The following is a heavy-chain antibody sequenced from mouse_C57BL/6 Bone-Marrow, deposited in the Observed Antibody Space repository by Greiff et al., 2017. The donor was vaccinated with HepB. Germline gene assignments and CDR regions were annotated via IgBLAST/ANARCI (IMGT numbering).Heavy chain of an antibody. Sequence: EVKLQESGEGLVKPGGSLKLSCAASGFTFSSYAMSWVRQTPEKRLEWVAYISSGGDYIYYADTVKGRFTISRHNARTTLYLPMSSLKSEDTALYSCTRGWAYWGHGPLVTLSA. J-gene: IGHJ3*01. CDR3: TRGWAY. D-gene: IGHD3-3*01. CDR1: GFTFSSYA. V-gene: IGHV5-9-1*02. CDR2: ISSGGDYI.